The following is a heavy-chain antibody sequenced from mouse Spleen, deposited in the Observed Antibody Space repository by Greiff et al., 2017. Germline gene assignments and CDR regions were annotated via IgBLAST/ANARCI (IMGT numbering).Heavy chain of an antibody. D-gene: IGHD2-3*01. CDR2: IYPGNVNT. J-gene: IGHJ4*01. Sequence: QVQLKQSGPELVKPGASVRISCKASGYTFTSYYIHWVKQRPGQGLEWIGWIYPGNVNTKYNEKFKGKATLTADKSSSTAYMQLSSLTSEDSAVYFCATGDGYLYYAMDYWGQGTSVTVSS. CDR3: ATGDGYLYYAMDY. CDR1: GYTFTSYY. V-gene: IGHV1S56*01.